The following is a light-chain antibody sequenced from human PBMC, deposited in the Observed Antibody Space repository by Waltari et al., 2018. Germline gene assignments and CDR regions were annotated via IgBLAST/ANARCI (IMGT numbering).Light chain of an antibody. CDR3: QQYTDFPPYT. J-gene: IGKJ2*01. CDR2: DAS. V-gene: IGKV1-33*01. Sequence: DIQMTQSPSSLSASVGDRVTITCQASQDITNRLNWYQQKTGKAPTLLIYDASNFEFGAPARFSGRGSGTHFSFTISSLQPEDVATYFCQQYTDFPPYTFGQGTKVDIK. CDR1: QDITNR.